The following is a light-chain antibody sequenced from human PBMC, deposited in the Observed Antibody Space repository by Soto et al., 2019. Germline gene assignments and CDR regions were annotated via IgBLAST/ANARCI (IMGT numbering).Light chain of an antibody. CDR3: QSHDTSLSGYV. J-gene: IGLJ1*01. V-gene: IGLV1-40*01. CDR2: GNT. CDR1: RSNIGAGYE. Sequence: QSVLTQPPSVSGAPGQRVTITWTGSRSNIGAGYEVHWYQQLPGTAPKLLIYGNTNRPSGVPDRFSGSKSGTSASLAITGLQAEDEADYYCQSHDTSLSGYVFGTGTKVTVL.